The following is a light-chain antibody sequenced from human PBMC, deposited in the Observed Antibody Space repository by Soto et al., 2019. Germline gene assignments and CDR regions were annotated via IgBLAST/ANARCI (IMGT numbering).Light chain of an antibody. V-gene: IGKV3-15*01. CDR2: GAS. Sequence: IVLTQSPATLSVSPGERVTLSCRASQSVDINLAWYQQKPGQAPRLLIYGASTRATDMSGTFSGRGSGTEFTLTINNLRPEDFAVYYCQQYRGWPRTFGQGTKVDIK. CDR1: QSVDIN. CDR3: QQYRGWPRT. J-gene: IGKJ1*01.